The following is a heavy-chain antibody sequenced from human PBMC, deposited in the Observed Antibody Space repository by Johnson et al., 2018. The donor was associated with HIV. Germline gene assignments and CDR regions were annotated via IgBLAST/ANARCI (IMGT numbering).Heavy chain of an antibody. CDR2: IYSGGST. D-gene: IGHD6-19*01. CDR1: GFTFSSYD. Sequence: QLVESGGGLVQPGGSLRLSCAASGFTFSSYDMHWVRHATGKGLEWVSAIYSGGSTYHADSVKGRFTISRDNSKNSLYLQMNSLRVGDTGLYYCVSVVRMPFSSDWKGFDIWGQGTMVTVSS. J-gene: IGHJ3*02. V-gene: IGHV3-13*01. CDR3: VSVVRMPFSSDWKGFDI.